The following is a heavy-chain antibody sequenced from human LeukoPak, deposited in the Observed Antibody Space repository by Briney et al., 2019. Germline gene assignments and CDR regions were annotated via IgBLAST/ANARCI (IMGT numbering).Heavy chain of an antibody. CDR3: ARDSGFSGTQRGEY. J-gene: IGHJ4*02. CDR1: GFTFSSYW. D-gene: IGHD2/OR15-2a*01. V-gene: IGHV3-7*01. Sequence: GGSLRLSCAASGFTFSSYWMSWVRQAPGKGLEWVANIKQDGSEKYYVDSVKGRFTISRDNSKNTLYLQMNSLRAEDTAVYYCARDSGFSGTQRGEYWGQGTLVTVSS. CDR2: IKQDGSEK.